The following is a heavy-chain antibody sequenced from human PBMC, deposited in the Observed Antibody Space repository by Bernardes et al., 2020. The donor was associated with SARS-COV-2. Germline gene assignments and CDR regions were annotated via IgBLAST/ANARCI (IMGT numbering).Heavy chain of an antibody. CDR2: IYWDDDK. J-gene: IGHJ4*02. D-gene: IGHD3-10*01. V-gene: IGHV2-5*02. Sequence: SGPTLVKPTQTLTLTCSLSGFSLTTNGVGVGWLRQSPGKALEWLGLIYWDDDKRYNPSLDSRLTLTKDTSRNQVVLTMTDVDPVDTGTYYCAHRPPIKLWGGYLDYWGQGIRVTVSS. CDR1: GFSLTTNGVG. CDR3: AHRPPIKLWGGYLDY.